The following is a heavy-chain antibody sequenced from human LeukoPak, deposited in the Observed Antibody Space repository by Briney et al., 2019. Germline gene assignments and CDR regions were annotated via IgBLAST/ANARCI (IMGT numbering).Heavy chain of an antibody. D-gene: IGHD6-19*01. J-gene: IGHJ4*02. CDR3: AREQWLGFYYFDY. V-gene: IGHV4-59*01. CDR1: GGSISSYY. Sequence: SETLYLTCTVSGGSISSYYWSWIRQPPGKGLEWIGYIYYSGSTNYNPSLKSRVTISVDTSKNQFSLKLSSVTAADTAVYYCAREQWLGFYYFDYWGQGTLVTVSS. CDR2: IYYSGST.